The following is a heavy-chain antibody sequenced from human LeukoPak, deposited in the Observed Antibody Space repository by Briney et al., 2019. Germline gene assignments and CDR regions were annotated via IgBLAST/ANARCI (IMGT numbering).Heavy chain of an antibody. CDR1: GFTFDDYA. V-gene: IGHV3-9*03. CDR2: ISWNSGSI. Sequence: PGGSLRLSCAASGFTFDDYAMHWVRQAPGKGLEWVLGISWNSGSIGYADSVKGRFTISRDSAKNSLYLQMNSLRAEDVALYYCAKGRGSSSWYPIDYWGQGTLVTVSS. D-gene: IGHD6-13*01. J-gene: IGHJ4*02. CDR3: AKGRGSSSWYPIDY.